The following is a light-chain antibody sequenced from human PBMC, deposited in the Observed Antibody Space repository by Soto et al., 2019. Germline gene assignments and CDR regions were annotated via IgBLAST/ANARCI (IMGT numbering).Light chain of an antibody. CDR2: DVS. CDR3: SSYTSSSTLVV. J-gene: IGLJ2*01. Sequence: QSALTQPAFVSGSPGQSITISCTGTRSDVGGYNYVSWYQQHPGKAPKLMIYDVSNRPSGVSNRFSGSKSGNTASLTISGLQADDEADYYCSSYTSSSTLVVFGGGTQLTVL. V-gene: IGLV2-14*01. CDR1: RSDVGGYNY.